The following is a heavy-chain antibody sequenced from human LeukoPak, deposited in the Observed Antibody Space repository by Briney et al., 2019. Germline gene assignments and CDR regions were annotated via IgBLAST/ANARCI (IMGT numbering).Heavy chain of an antibody. CDR1: GYTFTSYA. Sequence: HVASVKVSCKASGYTFTSYAMHWVRQAPGQRLEWMGWINAGNGNTKYSQKIQGRVTITRDTSASTAYMELSSLRSEDTAVYYCARAGGSGSGYSSGWYYDYWGQGTLVTVSS. CDR2: INAGNGNT. D-gene: IGHD6-19*01. V-gene: IGHV1-3*01. J-gene: IGHJ4*02. CDR3: ARAGGSGSGYSSGWYYDY.